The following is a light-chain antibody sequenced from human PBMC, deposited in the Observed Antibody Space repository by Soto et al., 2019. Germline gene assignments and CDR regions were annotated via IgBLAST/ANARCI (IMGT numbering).Light chain of an antibody. J-gene: IGLJ1*01. V-gene: IGLV1-40*01. CDR1: SSNIGAGND. Sequence: QYVLTQPPSVSGAPGQRVTISCTGGSSNIGAGNDAQWYQQLPGTAPKLLIFGNNNRPSGVPDRFSGSKSGTSASLAISGLQAEDEADYYCQSYDSSLRGYVFGTGTKLTVL. CDR3: QSYDSSLRGYV. CDR2: GNN.